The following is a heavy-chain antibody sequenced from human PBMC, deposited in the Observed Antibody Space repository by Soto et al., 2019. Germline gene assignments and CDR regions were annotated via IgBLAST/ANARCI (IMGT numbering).Heavy chain of an antibody. CDR2: ISGYNGKT. J-gene: IGHJ6*02. Sequence: QVQLVQSGNEVKKPGASVNVSCKASGYSFTRYGISCVRQAPGQGLEWMGWISGYNGKTKYAQKLQGRVSMTTDTSTSTAYMELRSLGSDDTAVYYCAGEGDRPYYYYGMDVWGQGTTVTVSS. V-gene: IGHV1-18*01. CDR1: GYSFTRYG. CDR3: AGEGDRPYYYYGMDV. D-gene: IGHD3-16*01.